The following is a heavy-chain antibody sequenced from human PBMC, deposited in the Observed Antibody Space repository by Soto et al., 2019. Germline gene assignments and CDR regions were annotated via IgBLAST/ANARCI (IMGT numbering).Heavy chain of an antibody. CDR2: TYYSSKWYN. Sequence: QTLSLTCAISGYSVSSNSAAWNLIRQSPSRGLEWLGRTYYSSKWYNDYAVSVKSRITINPDTSKNQFSLQLNSVTPEGTAVYYCARRPYQWLSKTYAFDIWGQGTMVTVSS. CDR3: ARRPYQWLSKTYAFDI. D-gene: IGHD6-19*01. J-gene: IGHJ3*02. CDR1: GYSVSSNSAA. V-gene: IGHV6-1*01.